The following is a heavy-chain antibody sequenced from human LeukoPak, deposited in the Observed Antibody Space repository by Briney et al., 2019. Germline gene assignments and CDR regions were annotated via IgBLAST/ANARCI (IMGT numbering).Heavy chain of an antibody. D-gene: IGHD3-22*01. CDR2: ISGSGGST. CDR1: GFTFSSYA. CDR3: ASGSDSSGYYFY. Sequence: GGSLRLSCAASGFTFSSYAMSWVRQAPGKGLEWVSAISGSGGSTYYADSVKGRFTISRDNSRHTLYLQMNSLRAEDTAIYYCASGSDSSGYYFYWGQGTLATVSS. J-gene: IGHJ4*02. V-gene: IGHV3-23*01.